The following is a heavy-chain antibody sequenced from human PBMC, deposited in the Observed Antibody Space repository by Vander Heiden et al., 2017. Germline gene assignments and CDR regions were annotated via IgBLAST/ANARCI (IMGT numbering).Heavy chain of an antibody. Sequence: QVQLQESGPGLVKPSETLSLTCTVSGGSISSYYWSWIRQPPGKGREWIGYIYYSGSTNYNPSLKSRVTISVDTSKNQFSLKLSSVTAADTAVYYCARGPRFGELYLIDYWGQGTLVTVSS. CDR1: GGSISSYY. D-gene: IGHD3-10*02. V-gene: IGHV4-59*01. J-gene: IGHJ4*02. CDR3: ARGPRFGELYLIDY. CDR2: IYYSGST.